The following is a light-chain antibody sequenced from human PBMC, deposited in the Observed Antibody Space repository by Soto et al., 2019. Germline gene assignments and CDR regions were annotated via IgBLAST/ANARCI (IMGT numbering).Light chain of an antibody. Sequence: QSALTQPPSVSESPGQSVAISCSGTSSDVGSYNRVSWYQQPPGTAPKLVIYDVSNRPSGVPDRFSGSKSGNTASLTISGLQAEDEADYYCSSFTSTSTYVFGTGTKVTVL. J-gene: IGLJ1*01. V-gene: IGLV2-18*02. CDR3: SSFTSTSTYV. CDR1: SSDVGSYNR. CDR2: DVS.